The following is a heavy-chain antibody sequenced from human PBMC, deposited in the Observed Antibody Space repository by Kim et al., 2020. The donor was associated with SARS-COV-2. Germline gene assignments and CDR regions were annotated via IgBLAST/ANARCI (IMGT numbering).Heavy chain of an antibody. CDR1: GFTFSSYA. CDR3: AKLGVAGTFFDY. CDR2: IYSGGSST. V-gene: IGHV3-23*03. Sequence: GGSLRLSCAASGFTFSSYAMSWVRQAPGKGLEWVSVIYSGGSSTFYADSVKGRFTISRDNSKNTLYLQMNSLRAEDTAVYFCAKLGVAGTFFDYWGQGTLVTFSS. D-gene: IGHD6-19*01. J-gene: IGHJ4*02.